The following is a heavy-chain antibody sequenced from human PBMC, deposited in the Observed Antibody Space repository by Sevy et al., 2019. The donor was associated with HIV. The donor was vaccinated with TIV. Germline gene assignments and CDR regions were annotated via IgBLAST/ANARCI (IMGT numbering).Heavy chain of an antibody. D-gene: IGHD2-15*01. CDR2: SGNKADSYTT. CDR3: TRGHSGISIYAFDI. CDR1: GFTLSDHY. J-gene: IGHJ3*02. V-gene: IGHV3-72*01. Sequence: GGSLRLSCTASGFTLSDHYIDWVRQAPGKGLEWVGRSGNKADSYTTEYATSVKGRFTMSRDDSKNSLNLQMNSLKTEDTAVYYCTRGHSGISIYAFDIWGQGTMVTVSS.